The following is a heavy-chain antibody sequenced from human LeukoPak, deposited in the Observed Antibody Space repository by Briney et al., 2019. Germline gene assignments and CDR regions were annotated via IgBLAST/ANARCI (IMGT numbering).Heavy chain of an antibody. CDR2: ISGSGGST. J-gene: IGHJ4*02. CDR1: GFTFSSYA. CDR3: AKDSAMGNYDYVWGSYRYSYFDY. V-gene: IGHV3-23*01. Sequence: PGGSLRLSCAASGFTFSSYAMSWVRQAPGKGLEWVSAISGSGGSTYYADSVKGRFTISRDNSKITLYLQMNSLRAEDTAVYYCAKDSAMGNYDYVWGSYRYSYFDYWGQGALVTVSS. D-gene: IGHD3-16*02.